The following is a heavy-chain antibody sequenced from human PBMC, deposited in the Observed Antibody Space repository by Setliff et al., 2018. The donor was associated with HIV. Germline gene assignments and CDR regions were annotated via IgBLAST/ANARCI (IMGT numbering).Heavy chain of an antibody. Sequence: LSLTCSVSGGSISSYYWSWIRQRPGKGLEWIGYIYTSGSTNYNPSLKSRVTISLDTSKNQFSLKLTSVAAADTAVYYCARLSGDYYYLDYWGQGTLVTVSS. CDR1: GGSISSYY. J-gene: IGHJ4*02. CDR3: ARLSGDYYYLDY. CDR2: IYTSGST. D-gene: IGHD2-21*02. V-gene: IGHV4-4*09.